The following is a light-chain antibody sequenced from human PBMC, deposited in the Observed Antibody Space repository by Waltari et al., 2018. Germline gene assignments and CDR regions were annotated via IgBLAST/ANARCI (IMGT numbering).Light chain of an antibody. Sequence: DVAMTQSPLSLPVTLGQPASISCRSSQSPVSRDGNTYFNWCQQRPGQAPRRLLYKVSNRDSGVPDRFSGSGSCTDFTLRISRVEAEDVGVYYCMQGTHWPWTFGQGTKVEIK. CDR2: KVS. V-gene: IGKV2-30*01. CDR1: QSPVSRDGNTY. CDR3: MQGTHWPWT. J-gene: IGKJ1*01.